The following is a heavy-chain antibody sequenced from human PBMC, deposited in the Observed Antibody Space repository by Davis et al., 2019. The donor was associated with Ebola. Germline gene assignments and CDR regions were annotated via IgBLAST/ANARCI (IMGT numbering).Heavy chain of an antibody. D-gene: IGHD4-23*01. CDR1: GLIFSNCD. V-gene: IGHV3-30*02. J-gene: IGHJ2*01. Sequence: GESLKISCATSGLIFSNCDMHWVRQAPGKGLEWVAFIRSDGTNEYYADSVKGRFTISRDNSKNTLYVEMNSLRAEDTAVYYCAKDGGYWYLDLWGRGTLVTVSS. CDR2: IRSDGTNE. CDR3: AKDGGYWYLDL.